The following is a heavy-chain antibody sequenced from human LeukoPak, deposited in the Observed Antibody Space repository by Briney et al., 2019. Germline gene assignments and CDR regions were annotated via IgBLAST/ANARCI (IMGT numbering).Heavy chain of an antibody. V-gene: IGHV3-48*03. D-gene: IGHD2-15*01. J-gene: IGHJ4*02. CDR1: GFTFSSYE. Sequence: TGGSLRLSCAASGFTFSSYEMNWVRQAPGKGLEWVSYISSSGSTIYYADSVKGRFTISRDNAKNSLYLQMNSLRAEDTAVYYCARALRPIQGYSFDYWGQESLVTVSS. CDR2: ISSSGSTI. CDR3: ARALRPIQGYSFDY.